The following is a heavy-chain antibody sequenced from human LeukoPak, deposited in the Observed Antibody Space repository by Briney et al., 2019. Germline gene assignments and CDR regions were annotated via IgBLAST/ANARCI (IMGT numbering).Heavy chain of an antibody. J-gene: IGHJ4*02. V-gene: IGHV3-23*01. D-gene: IGHD2-15*01. CDR1: GFTFNTYA. CDR3: AKGKGSSSSSIDW. CDR2: ISDSGGST. Sequence: GGSLRLSCAASGFTFNTYAMNWVRQAPGKGLEWVSAISDSGGSTYYADSVKGRFTFSRENSKNTVYLQIHRLRAEDTAVYYCAKGKGSSSSSIDWWGQGTLVTVSS.